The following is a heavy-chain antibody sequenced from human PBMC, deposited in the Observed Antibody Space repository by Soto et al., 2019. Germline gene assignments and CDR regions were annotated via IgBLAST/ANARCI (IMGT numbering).Heavy chain of an antibody. J-gene: IGHJ4*02. CDR1: GFTFSSYA. CDR3: AKDSSPVLRYFDWSLYSAGFDY. V-gene: IGHV3-23*01. Sequence: GGSLRLSCAASGFTFSSYAMSWVRQAPGKGLEWVSAISGSGGSTYYADSVKGRFTISRDNSKNTLYLQMNSLRAEDTAVYYCAKDSSPVLRYFDWSLYSAGFDYWGQGTLVTVSS. D-gene: IGHD3-9*01. CDR2: ISGSGGST.